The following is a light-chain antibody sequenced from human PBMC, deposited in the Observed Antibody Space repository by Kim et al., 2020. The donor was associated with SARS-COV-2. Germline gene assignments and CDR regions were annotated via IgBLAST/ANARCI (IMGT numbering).Light chain of an antibody. CDR2: DAS. CDR1: QYIDNW. J-gene: IGKJ2*01. Sequence: EIVLTQSPATLSLSPGERATLSCRASQYIDNWLAWYQQKPGQVPRLLIYDASNRATGIPARFSGSGSGTDFTLTISSLEPEDFAVYYCQHRRTWPLTFGQGNKLDI. CDR3: QHRRTWPLT. V-gene: IGKV3-11*01.